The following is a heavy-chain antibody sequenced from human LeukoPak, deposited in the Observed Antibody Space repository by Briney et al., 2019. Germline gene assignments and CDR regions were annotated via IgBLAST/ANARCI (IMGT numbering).Heavy chain of an antibody. CDR3: ARHSHGTFDY. CDR1: GDSINTKSYY. Sequence: SETLSLTCTVSGDSINTKSYYWGWIRQPPGKGLEWIGSIYYSGNTYYNPSLKSRVTLSIDTSKNQFSLRLSSVTAADTAVYYCARHSHGTFDYWGQGTLVTVSS. V-gene: IGHV4-39*01. D-gene: IGHD5-18*01. J-gene: IGHJ4*02. CDR2: IYYSGNT.